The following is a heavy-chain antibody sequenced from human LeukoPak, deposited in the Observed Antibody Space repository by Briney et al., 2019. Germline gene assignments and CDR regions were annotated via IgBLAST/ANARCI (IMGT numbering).Heavy chain of an antibody. Sequence: SETLSLTCTVSGGSISSYYWSWIRQPPGKGLEWIGYIYYSGSTNYNPSLKSRVTISVDTSKNQFSLKLSSVTAADTAVYYCARVASGSYPTRWFDPWGQGTLVTVSS. CDR3: ARVASGSYPTRWFDP. CDR2: IYYSGST. D-gene: IGHD1-26*01. CDR1: GGSISSYY. J-gene: IGHJ5*02. V-gene: IGHV4-59*01.